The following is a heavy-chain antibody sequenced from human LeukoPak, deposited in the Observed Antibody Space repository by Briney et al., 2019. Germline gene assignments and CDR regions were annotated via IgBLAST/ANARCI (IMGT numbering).Heavy chain of an antibody. CDR3: ARDLGDGYNSRDY. V-gene: IGHV1-69*01. J-gene: IGHJ4*02. CDR2: IIPIFGTA. Sequence: SVKVSCKASGGTFSSYAISWVRQAPGQGLEWMGGIIPIFGTANYAQKFQGRVTITADESTSTAYMELSSLRSEDTAVYYCARDLGDGYNSRDYWGQGTLVSVSS. D-gene: IGHD5-24*01. CDR1: GGTFSSYA.